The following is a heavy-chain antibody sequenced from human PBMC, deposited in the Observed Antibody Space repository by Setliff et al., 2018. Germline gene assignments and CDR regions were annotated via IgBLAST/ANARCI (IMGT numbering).Heavy chain of an antibody. D-gene: IGHD3-3*01. J-gene: IGHJ6*03. CDR2: IYTSWST. V-gene: IGHV4-61*09. CDR1: YY. CDR3: ARMSGFLYMDV. Sequence: YYWSWIRQPAGKGLEWLGQIYTSWSTNYNPSLKGRATLSIDASKRQFSLKLTSVTAADTAVYYCARMSGFLYMDVWGKGTTVTVSS.